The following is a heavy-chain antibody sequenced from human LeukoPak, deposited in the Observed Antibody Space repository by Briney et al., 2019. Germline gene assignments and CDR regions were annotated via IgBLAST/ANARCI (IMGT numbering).Heavy chain of an antibody. CDR1: GGSFSGYY. CDR2: INHSGST. CDR3: ARGGGIQLWLRGFDY. Sequence: SETLSLTCAVYGGSFSGYYWSWIRQPQGKGLEWIGEINHSGSTNYNPSLKSRVTISVDTSKNQFSLKLSSVTAADTAVYYCARGGGIQLWLRGFDYWGQGTLVTVSS. D-gene: IGHD5-18*01. V-gene: IGHV4-34*01. J-gene: IGHJ4*02.